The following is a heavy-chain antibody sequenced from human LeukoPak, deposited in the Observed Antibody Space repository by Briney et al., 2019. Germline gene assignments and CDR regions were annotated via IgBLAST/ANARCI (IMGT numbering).Heavy chain of an antibody. CDR1: GFAFDYYS. CDR2: ISSASNSI. Sequence: PGGSLRLSCAASGFAFDYYSMNWVRQAPGKGLEWVSYISSASNSIYYADSVKGRFTISRDNAKNSLYLQMNSLRAEDTAVYYCAKQVHAFDIWGQGTMVTVSS. V-gene: IGHV3-48*04. J-gene: IGHJ3*02. CDR3: AKQVHAFDI. D-gene: IGHD1/OR15-1a*01.